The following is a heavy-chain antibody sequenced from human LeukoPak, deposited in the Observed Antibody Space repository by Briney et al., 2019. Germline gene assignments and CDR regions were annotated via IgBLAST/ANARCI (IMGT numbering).Heavy chain of an antibody. J-gene: IGHJ4*02. CDR2: IWYDGSNK. V-gene: IGHV3-33*01. D-gene: IGHD3-22*01. Sequence: PGGSLRLSCAASGFTFSSYGMYWVRQAPGKGLEWVAVIWYDGSNKYYADSVKGRFTISRDNSKNTLYLQMNSLRAEDTAVYYCARDLHDSSGYRIDYWGQGTLVTVSS. CDR1: GFTFSSYG. CDR3: ARDLHDSSGYRIDY.